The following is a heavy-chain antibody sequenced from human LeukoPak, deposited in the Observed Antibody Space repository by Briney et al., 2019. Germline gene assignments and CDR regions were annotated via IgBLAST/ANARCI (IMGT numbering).Heavy chain of an antibody. CDR2: THSSGNT. D-gene: IGHD3-10*01. CDR3: ARDLDYYGSGSLHFDY. Sequence: SETLSLTCTVSGGPIISYYWSWIRQPPGKGLEWIAYTHSSGNTGYNPSLKSRVTISLDTSKNHFSLKVTSMTAADTAVYYCARDLDYYGSGSLHFDYWGQGTLVTVSS. J-gene: IGHJ4*02. CDR1: GGPIISYY. V-gene: IGHV4-59*01.